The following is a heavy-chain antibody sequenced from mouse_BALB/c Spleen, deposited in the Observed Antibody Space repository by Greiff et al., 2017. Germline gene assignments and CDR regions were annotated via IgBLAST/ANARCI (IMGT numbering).Heavy chain of an antibody. Sequence: DVMLVESGGGLVQPGGSRKLSCAASGFTFSSFGMHWVRQAPEKGLEWVAYISSGSSTIYYADTVKGRFTISRDNPKNTLFLQMTSLRSEDTAMYYCAKSTMISSYAMDYWGQGTSVTVSS. D-gene: IGHD2-4*01. CDR2: ISSGSSTI. CDR3: AKSTMISSYAMDY. CDR1: GFTFSSFG. V-gene: IGHV5-17*02. J-gene: IGHJ4*01.